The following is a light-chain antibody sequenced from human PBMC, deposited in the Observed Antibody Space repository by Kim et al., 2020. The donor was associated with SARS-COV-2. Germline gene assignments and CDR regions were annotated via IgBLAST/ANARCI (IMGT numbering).Light chain of an antibody. CDR1: QDISKN. CDR2: CAS. CDR3: QQTYSASRT. Sequence: SVEDSVTITCRASQDISKNLNWYQQKPGKAPKHLIYCASSLQSGVPSRFTCSGSETDFTLTISSLQPEDFATYYCQQTYSASRTFGQGTKVDIK. V-gene: IGKV1-39*01. J-gene: IGKJ1*01.